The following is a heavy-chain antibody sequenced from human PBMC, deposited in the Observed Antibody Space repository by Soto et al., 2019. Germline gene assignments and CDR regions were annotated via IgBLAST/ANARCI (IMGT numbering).Heavy chain of an antibody. Sequence: SETLSLTGTVSGGSISSGDYYWSWIRQPPGKGLEWIGYIYYSGSTYYNPSLKSRVTISVDTSKNQFSLKLSSVTAADTAVYYCARGGYDYVWGSYRPFDYWGQGTLVTVSS. CDR2: IYYSGST. J-gene: IGHJ4*02. CDR1: GGSISSGDYY. V-gene: IGHV4-30-4*01. CDR3: ARGGYDYVWGSYRPFDY. D-gene: IGHD3-16*02.